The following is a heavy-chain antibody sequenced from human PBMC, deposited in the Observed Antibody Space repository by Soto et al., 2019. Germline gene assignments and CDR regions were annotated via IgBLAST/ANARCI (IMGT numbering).Heavy chain of an antibody. CDR1: GGSISSGGYS. V-gene: IGHV4-30-2*01. J-gene: IGHJ4*02. CDR2: IYNSGST. Sequence: SETLSLTCAVSGGSISSGGYSWSWIRQPPGKGLEWIGYIYNSGSTYYNPSLKSRVTISVERSKNQFSLKLSSVTAADTAVYYCAREPLDWGQGTLVTVSS. CDR3: AREPLD.